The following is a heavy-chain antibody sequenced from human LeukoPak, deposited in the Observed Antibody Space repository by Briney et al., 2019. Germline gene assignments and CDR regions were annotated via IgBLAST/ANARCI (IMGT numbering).Heavy chain of an antibody. CDR1: GFTFSNYW. CDR2: IKEDGSET. CDR3: ARDSWYNYGYAY. V-gene: IGHV3-7*05. Sequence: PGGSLRLSCSASGFTFSNYWMSWVRQAPGKGLEWVANIKEDGSETYYVDSVKGRFTISRDNAKNSLYLQMNSLRAEDTAIYYCARDSWYNYGYAYWGQGTLVTVSS. D-gene: IGHD5-18*01. J-gene: IGHJ4*02.